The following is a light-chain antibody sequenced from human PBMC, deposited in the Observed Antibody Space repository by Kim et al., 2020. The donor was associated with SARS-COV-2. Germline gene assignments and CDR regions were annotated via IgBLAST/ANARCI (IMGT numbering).Light chain of an antibody. CDR1: STNIGSNY. J-gene: IGLJ3*02. V-gene: IGLV1-47*01. CDR3: AAWDDSLSGRV. Sequence: GQRVTISCSGSSTNIGSNYVCWYQQLPGTAPNLLIYRNNRRPSGVPDRFSGSKSGTSASLAISGLRSEDEADYYCAAWDDSLSGRVFGGGTQLTVL. CDR2: RNN.